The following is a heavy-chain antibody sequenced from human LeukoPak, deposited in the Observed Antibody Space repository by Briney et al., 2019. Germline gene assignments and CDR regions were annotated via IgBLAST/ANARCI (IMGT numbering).Heavy chain of an antibody. Sequence: GGSLRLSCAASGFTFSSYSMNWVRQAPGKGLEWVSSISSSSSYIYYADSVKGRFTISRDNAKSSLYLQMNSLRAEDTAVYYCARDSDYYDSSGYPDAFDIWGQGTMVTVSS. J-gene: IGHJ3*02. D-gene: IGHD3-22*01. CDR2: ISSSSSYI. V-gene: IGHV3-21*01. CDR3: ARDSDYYDSSGYPDAFDI. CDR1: GFTFSSYS.